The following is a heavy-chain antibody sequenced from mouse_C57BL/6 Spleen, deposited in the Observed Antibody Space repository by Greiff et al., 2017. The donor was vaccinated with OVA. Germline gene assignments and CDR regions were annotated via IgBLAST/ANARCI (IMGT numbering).Heavy chain of an antibody. CDR2: IYPGDGDT. CDR3: ARSDSYYAMDY. CDR1: GYAFSSSW. J-gene: IGHJ4*01. Sequence: QVQLQQSGPELVKPGASVKISCKASGYAFSSSWMNWVKQRPGKGLEWIGRIYPGDGDTNYNGKFKGKATLTADKSSSTAYMQLSSLTSEDSAVYSCARSDSYYAMDYWGQGTSVTVSS. V-gene: IGHV1-82*01.